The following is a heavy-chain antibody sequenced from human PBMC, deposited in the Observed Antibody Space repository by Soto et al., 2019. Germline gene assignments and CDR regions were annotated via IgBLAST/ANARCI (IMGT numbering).Heavy chain of an antibody. V-gene: IGHV3-30-3*01. Sequence: QVQLVESGGGVVQPGRSLRLSCAASGFTFSSYAMHWVRQAPGKGLEGVAVISYDGSNKYYADSVKGRFTISRDNSKNTLYLQMNSLRAEDTAVYYCARGWDDYSNYYYSYYGMDVWGQGTTVTVSS. CDR1: GFTFSSYA. J-gene: IGHJ6*02. CDR2: ISYDGSNK. CDR3: ARGWDDYSNYYYSYYGMDV. D-gene: IGHD4-4*01.